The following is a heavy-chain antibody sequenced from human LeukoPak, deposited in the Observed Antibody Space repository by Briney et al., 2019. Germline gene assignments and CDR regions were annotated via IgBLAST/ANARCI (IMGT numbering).Heavy chain of an antibody. CDR2: VQPDGSAK. CDR1: GFTFSSNW. CDR3: ARDFFGWSSLGH. Sequence: PGGSLRLSCAASGFTFSSNWMNWVRQAPGKGLEWVAHVQPDGSAKIYADSVKGRFTISRDNAKDSVYLQMNSLRVEDTAVYYCARDFFGWSSLGHWGQGTLVTVSS. D-gene: IGHD6-19*01. V-gene: IGHV3-7*01. J-gene: IGHJ1*01.